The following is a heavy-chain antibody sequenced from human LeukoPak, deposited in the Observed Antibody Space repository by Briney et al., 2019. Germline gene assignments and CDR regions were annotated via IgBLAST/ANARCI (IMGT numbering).Heavy chain of an antibody. D-gene: IGHD6-19*01. Sequence: PGGSLRLXCAASGFTFSDSAIHWVRQATGKGLEWVGRIRSKADTFATTYAASLKGRVTISRDDSRNSAYLQMSSLRTEDTAVYYCTREYSSGWPFDFWGQGTLVTVSS. CDR2: IRSKADTFAT. CDR1: GFTFSDSA. V-gene: IGHV3-73*01. CDR3: TREYSSGWPFDF. J-gene: IGHJ4*02.